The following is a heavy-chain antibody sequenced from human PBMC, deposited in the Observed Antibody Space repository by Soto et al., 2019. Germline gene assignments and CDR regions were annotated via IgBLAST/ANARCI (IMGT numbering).Heavy chain of an antibody. CDR3: AHSHLLDILTGYYSYYFDY. D-gene: IGHD3-9*01. J-gene: IGHJ4*02. V-gene: IGHV2-5*02. CDR2: IYWDDDK. CDR1: GFSLSTSGVG. Sequence: QITLKESGPTLVKPTQTLTLPCTFSGFSLSTSGVGVGWIRQPPGKALEWLALIYWDDDKRYSPSLKRRLTITKDTSKNQVVLTMTNMDPVDTATYYCAHSHLLDILTGYYSYYFDYWGQGTLVTVSS.